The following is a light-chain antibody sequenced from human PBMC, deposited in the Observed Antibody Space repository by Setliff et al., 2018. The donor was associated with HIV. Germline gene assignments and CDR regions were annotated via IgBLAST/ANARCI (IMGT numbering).Light chain of an antibody. CDR2: EVS. Sequence: QSALAQPASVSGSPGQSITISCTGTRSDVGGYNYVSWYQQHPGKVPKLIIYEVSNRPSGVSNRFSGSKSDNTASLTISGLQAEDEADYYCSSNTRSRTRVFGTGTKVTVL. V-gene: IGLV2-14*01. CDR1: RSDVGGYNY. J-gene: IGLJ1*01. CDR3: SSNTRSRTRV.